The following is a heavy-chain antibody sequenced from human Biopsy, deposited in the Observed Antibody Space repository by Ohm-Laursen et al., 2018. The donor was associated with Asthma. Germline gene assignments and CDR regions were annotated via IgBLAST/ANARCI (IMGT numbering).Heavy chain of an antibody. D-gene: IGHD2-21*02. V-gene: IGHV4-59*01. CDR1: GGSINNFY. J-gene: IGHJ4*02. CDR3: ARGVDRVTGLLDHFDS. CDR2: VYYSGST. Sequence: TLSLTCPVSGGSINNFYWSWILQPPGKGLESIGHVYYSGSTNYNPSLKSRVTISIDASKNQFSLKLTSVTAADTAVYYCARGVDRVTGLLDHFDSWGQGTLVTVSS.